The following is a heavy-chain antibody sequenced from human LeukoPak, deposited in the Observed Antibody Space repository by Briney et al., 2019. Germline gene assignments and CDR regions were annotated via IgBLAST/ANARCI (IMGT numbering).Heavy chain of an antibody. CDR2: ISGHGGST. CDR1: GFAFSSYA. Sequence: GESLRLSCAASGFAFSSYAMSWVRQAPGRGLEWVSGISGHGGSTYYADSVKGRFTISRDNSKNTLYLQMNSLRAEDTAVYYCAGSPRWELRWGQGTLVTVSS. CDR3: AGSPRWELR. V-gene: IGHV3-23*01. D-gene: IGHD1-26*01. J-gene: IGHJ4*02.